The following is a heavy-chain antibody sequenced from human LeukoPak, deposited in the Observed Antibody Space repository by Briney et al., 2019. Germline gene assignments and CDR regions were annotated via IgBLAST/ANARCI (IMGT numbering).Heavy chain of an antibody. D-gene: IGHD3-10*01. CDR1: GGSFSGYY. CDR3: ARAPYYYGSGSYSHVFDY. V-gene: IGHV4-34*01. CDR2: INDSGST. J-gene: IGHJ4*02. Sequence: PSETLSLTCAVYGGSFSGYYWSWIRQPPGKGLEWIGEINDSGSTNYIPSLKSRVTISVDTSKNQFSLKLSSVTAADTAVYYCARAPYYYGSGSYSHVFDYWGQGTLVTGSS.